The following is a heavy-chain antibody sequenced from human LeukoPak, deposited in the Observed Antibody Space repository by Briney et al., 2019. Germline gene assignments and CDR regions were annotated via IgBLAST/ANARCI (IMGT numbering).Heavy chain of an antibody. J-gene: IGHJ1*01. CDR3: ARGGPYYYDGSGYYYED. CDR2: INPNSGGT. D-gene: IGHD3-22*01. V-gene: IGHV1-2*02. Sequence: ASVKVSCKASGYTFTGYYMHWVRQAPGQGLEWMGWINPNSGGTNYAQKFQGRVTMTRDTSTSTAYMELSSLRSEDTAVYYCARGGPYYYDGSGYYYEDWGPGTLVTVSS. CDR1: GYTFTGYY.